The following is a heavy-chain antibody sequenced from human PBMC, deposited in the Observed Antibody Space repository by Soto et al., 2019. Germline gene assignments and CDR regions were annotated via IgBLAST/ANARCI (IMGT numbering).Heavy chain of an antibody. J-gene: IGHJ4*02. D-gene: IGHD2-21*02. Sequence: GGSLRLSCAASGFTFSSYAMHWVRQAPGKGLEWVAVISYDGSNKYYADSVKGRFTISRDNSKNTLYLQMNSLRAEDTAVYYCARDRYCGGDCYPAYFDYWGQGTLVPVSS. CDR3: ARDRYCGGDCYPAYFDY. V-gene: IGHV3-30-3*01. CDR1: GFTFSSYA. CDR2: ISYDGSNK.